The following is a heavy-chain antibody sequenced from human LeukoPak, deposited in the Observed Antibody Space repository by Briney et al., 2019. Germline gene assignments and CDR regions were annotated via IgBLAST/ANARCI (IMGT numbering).Heavy chain of an antibody. J-gene: IGHJ4*02. CDR1: GFTFDDYG. CDR3: AKCLVPKSGAYYFET. V-gene: IGHV3-9*01. CDR2: ISWNTGSI. Sequence: PGGSLRLSCAASGFTFDDYGMHWVRQAPGKGLEWVSSISWNTGSIGYADSVKGRFTISRDNAKNSLYLQMNSLRVEDTALYYCAKCLVPKSGAYYFETWGQGTLVAVSS. D-gene: IGHD5-12*01.